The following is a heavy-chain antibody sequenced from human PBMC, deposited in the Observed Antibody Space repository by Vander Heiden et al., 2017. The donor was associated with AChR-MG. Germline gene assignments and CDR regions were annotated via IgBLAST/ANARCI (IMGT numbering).Heavy chain of an antibody. CDR2: MNPNSGNT. V-gene: IGHV1-8*01. J-gene: IGHJ4*02. Sequence: QVQLLQSGAEVKKPGASVKVSCKASGYTFTSCDINWVRQATGQGLEWMGWMNPNSGNTGYAQKCQGRVTMTRNTSISTAYMELSSLRSEDTAVYYCARGIRDIVVVVAATLPDYWGQGTLVTVSS. D-gene: IGHD2-15*01. CDR3: ARGIRDIVVVVAATLPDY. CDR1: GYTFTSCD.